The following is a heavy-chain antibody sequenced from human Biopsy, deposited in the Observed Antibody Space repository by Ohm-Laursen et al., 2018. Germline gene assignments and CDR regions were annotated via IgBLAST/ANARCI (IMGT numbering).Heavy chain of an antibody. D-gene: IGHD1/OR15-1a*01. V-gene: IGHV1-69*13. J-gene: IGHJ5*02. CDR2: IIGIFRTA. Sequence: SVKVSCKASGGTFSSSAITWVRQAPGQGPEWMGGIIGIFRTAHYAQKFQGRVTITADEFMSTAYMELSSLRSEDTAVYYCARGGGYNWNNGWFDPWGQGTLVTVSS. CDR3: ARGGGYNWNNGWFDP. CDR1: GGTFSSSA.